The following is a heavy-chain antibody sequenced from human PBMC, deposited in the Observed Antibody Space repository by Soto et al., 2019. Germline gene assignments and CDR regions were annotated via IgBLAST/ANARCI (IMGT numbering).Heavy chain of an antibody. Sequence: SVKVSCKASGGTFSSYAISWVRQAPGQGLEWMGGIIPIFGTTNYAQKFQGRVTMTGDASTSTAYMELSSLRSEDTAVYYCERVPRITIFGVVIIAILYYYYYMDVWGKGTTVTVSS. V-gene: IGHV1-69*13. CDR1: GGTFSSYA. D-gene: IGHD3-3*01. CDR3: ERVPRITIFGVVIIAILYYYYYMDV. CDR2: IIPIFGTT. J-gene: IGHJ6*03.